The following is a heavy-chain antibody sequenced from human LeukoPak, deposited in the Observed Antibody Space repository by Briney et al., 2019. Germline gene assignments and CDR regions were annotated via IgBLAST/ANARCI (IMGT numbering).Heavy chain of an antibody. J-gene: IGHJ3*02. CDR1: GGSISSYY. CDR2: IYYSGST. CDR3: AGRSPGSRAFDI. V-gene: IGHV4-59*08. Sequence: SETLSLTCTVSGGSISSYYWSWIRQPPGKGLEWVGYIYYSGSTNYNPSLKSRGTISVDTSKNHFSRKLSSVTAADTAVYYCAGRSPGSRAFDIWGQGTIVTVSS. D-gene: IGHD3-10*01.